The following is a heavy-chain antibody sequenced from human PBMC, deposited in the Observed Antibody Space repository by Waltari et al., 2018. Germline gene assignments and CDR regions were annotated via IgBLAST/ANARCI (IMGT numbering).Heavy chain of an antibody. CDR3: AKDSSSWYYYYYMDV. V-gene: IGHV3-9*01. J-gene: IGHJ6*03. CDR1: GFTFDDYA. CDR2: ISWNSGSI. Sequence: EVQLVESGGGLVQPGRSLRLSCAASGFTFDDYAMHWVRQAPGKGLEWVSGISWNSGSIGYADSVKGRFTISRDNSKNTLYLQMNSLRAEDTAVYYCAKDSSSWYYYYYMDVWGKGTTVTISS. D-gene: IGHD6-13*01.